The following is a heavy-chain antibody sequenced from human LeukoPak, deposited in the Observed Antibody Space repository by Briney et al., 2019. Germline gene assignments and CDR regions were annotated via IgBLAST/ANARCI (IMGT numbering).Heavy chain of an antibody. Sequence: SETLSLTCTVSGGSITTGNYIWSWLRQPAGKGLEWIGEINHSGSTNYNPSLKSRVTISVDTSKNRFSLKLSSVTAADTAMYYCARGPRSSGGTLVTRFLTAVFDYWGQGTLVTVSS. CDR2: INHSGST. CDR3: ARGPRSSGGTLVTRFLTAVFDY. D-gene: IGHD4-23*01. CDR1: GGSITTGNYI. J-gene: IGHJ4*02. V-gene: IGHV4-61*10.